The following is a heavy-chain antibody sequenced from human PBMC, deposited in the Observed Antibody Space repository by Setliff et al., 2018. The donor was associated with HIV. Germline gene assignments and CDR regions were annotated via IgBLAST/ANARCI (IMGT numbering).Heavy chain of an antibody. CDR2: IYHSGST. D-gene: IGHD3-22*01. CDR1: GASISSHY. V-gene: IGHV4-59*11. J-gene: IGHJ6*02. Sequence: SETLSLTCTVSGASISSHYWSWVRQSPGRELEWIGEIYHSGSTNYNPSLKSRVTISVATSKNQFSLKLNSVTTADTAVYYCARSRTSSGYYGVTGYGMDVWGQGTTVTVSS. CDR3: ARSRTSSGYYGVTGYGMDV.